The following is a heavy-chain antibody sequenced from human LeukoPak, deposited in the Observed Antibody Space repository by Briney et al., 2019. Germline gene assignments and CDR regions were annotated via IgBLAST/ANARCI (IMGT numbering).Heavy chain of an antibody. CDR3: ARDPRNKGFDP. D-gene: IGHD1/OR15-1a*01. CDR1: GFTLSYSW. J-gene: IGHJ5*02. V-gene: IGHV3-74*01. CDR2: INGDGSST. Sequence: PGGSLRLSCAASGFTLSYSWMHWVRQGPGKGLVWVSTINGDGSSTNYADSVKGRFTISRDNAKNTLYLEMNSLRVEDTAVYYCARDPRNKGFDPWGQGTLVTVSS.